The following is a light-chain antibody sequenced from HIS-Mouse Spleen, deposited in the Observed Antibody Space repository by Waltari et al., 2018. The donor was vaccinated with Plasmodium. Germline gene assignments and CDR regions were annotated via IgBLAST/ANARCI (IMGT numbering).Light chain of an antibody. Sequence: QSVLTQPPSVSAAPGQKVTIPCPGSSPNIGNNYVSWSQQLPGTAPKLLIYDNNKRPSGIPDRFSGSKSGTSATLGITGLQTGDEADYYCGTWDSSLSAGVVFGGGTKLTVL. J-gene: IGLJ2*01. V-gene: IGLV1-51*01. CDR2: DNN. CDR3: GTWDSSLSAGVV. CDR1: SPNIGNNY.